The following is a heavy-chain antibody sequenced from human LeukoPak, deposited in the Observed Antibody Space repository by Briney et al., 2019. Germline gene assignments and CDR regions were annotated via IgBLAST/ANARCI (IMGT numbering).Heavy chain of an antibody. D-gene: IGHD2-2*01. Sequence: SETPSLTCTVSGGSISSYYWSWIRQPPGKGLEWIGYIYYSGSTNYNPSLKSRVTISVDTSKNQFSLRLSSVTAAGTAVYYCAKYYCSSTSCYAGRDAFDIWGQGTMVTVSS. J-gene: IGHJ3*02. CDR3: AKYYCSSTSCYAGRDAFDI. CDR2: IYYSGST. CDR1: GGSISSYY. V-gene: IGHV4-59*01.